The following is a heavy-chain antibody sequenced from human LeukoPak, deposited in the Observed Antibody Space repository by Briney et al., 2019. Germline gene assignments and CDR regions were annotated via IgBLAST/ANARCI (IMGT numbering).Heavy chain of an antibody. V-gene: IGHV4-34*01. CDR3: ARAGSDFWSGYTPFDY. CDR2: INHSGST. Sequence: SETLSLTCAVYGGSFSGYYWSWIRQPPGKGLEWIGEINHSGSTNYNPSLKSRVTISVDTSKNQFSLKLSSVTAAGTAVYYCARAGSDFWSGYTPFDYWGQGTLVTVSS. CDR1: GGSFSGYY. D-gene: IGHD3-3*01. J-gene: IGHJ4*02.